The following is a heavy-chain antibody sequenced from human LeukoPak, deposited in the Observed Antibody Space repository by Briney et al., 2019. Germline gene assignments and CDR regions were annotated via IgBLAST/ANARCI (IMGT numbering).Heavy chain of an antibody. CDR2: IYYSGRV. D-gene: IGHD5-24*01. V-gene: IGHV4-59*08. CDR3: ARRGVEMAAIRPDNWFDP. J-gene: IGHJ5*02. CDR1: GGSITTNS. Sequence: SETLSLTCSVSGGSITTNSWNWIRQPPGQGLEWIGYIYYSGRVDYNPSLKSRVTMSVDMSKNQFSLKLTSVTAADTAVYYCARRGVEMAAIRPDNWFDPWGQGTLVTVSS.